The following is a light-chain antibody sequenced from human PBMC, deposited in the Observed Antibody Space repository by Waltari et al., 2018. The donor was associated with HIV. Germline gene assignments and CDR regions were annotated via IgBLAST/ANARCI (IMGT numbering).Light chain of an antibody. J-gene: IGLJ2*01. CDR1: ELANQY. CDR3: QAAAPSGTSVA. V-gene: IGLV3-25*03. CDR2: RDR. Sequence: SSDLTQAPSVSVSPGQTASISCSGHELANQYVHWYQEKAGQAPVLVILRDRERPLGIPERFSGSRSGSLATLTITGVLADDEADYYCQAAAPSGTSVAFGGGTKLTVL.